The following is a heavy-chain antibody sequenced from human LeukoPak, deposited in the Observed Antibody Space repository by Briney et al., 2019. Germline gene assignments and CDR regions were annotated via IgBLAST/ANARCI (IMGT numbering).Heavy chain of an antibody. Sequence: GGSLRLSCAASGFSFRSYPMTWVRQAPGKGLEWVANINRDGTEKDYVDSVKGRLTISRDNAKNSLYLQMNSLRAEDTAVYYCARATYYYDSSGPRPFDYWGQGTLVTVSS. J-gene: IGHJ4*02. CDR1: GFSFRSYP. CDR3: ARATYYYDSSGPRPFDY. V-gene: IGHV3-7*02. D-gene: IGHD3-22*01. CDR2: INRDGTEK.